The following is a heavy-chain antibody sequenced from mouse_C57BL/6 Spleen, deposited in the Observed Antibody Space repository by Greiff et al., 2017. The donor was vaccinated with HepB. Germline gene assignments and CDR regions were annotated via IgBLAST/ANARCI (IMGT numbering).Heavy chain of an antibody. D-gene: IGHD1-1*01. CDR2: ISSGGDYI. CDR3: TRAGSPSAWFAY. V-gene: IGHV5-9-1*02. CDR1: GFTFSSYA. J-gene: IGHJ3*01. Sequence: EVQVVESGEGLVKPGGSLKLSCAASGFTFSSYAMSWVRQTPEKRLEWVAYISSGGDYIYYADTVKGRFTISRDNARNTLYLQMSSLKSEDTAMYYCTRAGSPSAWFAYWGQGTLVTVSA.